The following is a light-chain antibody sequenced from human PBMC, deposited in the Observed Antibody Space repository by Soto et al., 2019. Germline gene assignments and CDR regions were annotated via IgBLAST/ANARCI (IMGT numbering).Light chain of an antibody. J-gene: IGLJ1*01. CDR2: DVS. Sequence: QSVLTQPRSVSGSPGQSVTISCTGTSSDVGGYNYVSWYQQHPGKAPKLMIYDVSKRPSGVPDRFSGSKAGNTASLTISGLQAEEEADYYCCSYAGSYSYVFGSGTKVTVL. V-gene: IGLV2-11*01. CDR3: CSYAGSYSYV. CDR1: SSDVGGYNY.